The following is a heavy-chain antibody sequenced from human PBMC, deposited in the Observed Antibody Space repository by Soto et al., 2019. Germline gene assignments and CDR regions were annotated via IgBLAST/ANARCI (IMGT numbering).Heavy chain of an antibody. CDR3: ATDNFDY. J-gene: IGHJ4*02. CDR1: GGSISSSGYY. V-gene: IGHV4-39*02. CDR2: IYYTGTT. D-gene: IGHD2-15*01. Sequence: QLQLQESGPGLVKPSETLSLTCTVSGGSISSSGYYWGWIRQPPGKGLEWIGSIYYTGTTYYSPSLKSRVXLSAEPSKNHLPLKLSSVTAADPAMYYCATDNFDYWGQGTLVTVSS.